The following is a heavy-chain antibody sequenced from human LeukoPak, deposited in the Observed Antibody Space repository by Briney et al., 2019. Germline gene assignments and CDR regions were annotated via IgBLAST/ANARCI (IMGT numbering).Heavy chain of an antibody. D-gene: IGHD3-16*02. V-gene: IGHV5-51*01. CDR3: ARERSFQGYFDF. Sequence: GESLKISCRGSGYTFTNYWIGWVRQMPGKGLEWMGIIHPDDSDTRFSPSFQGQVTISADKSVSTAYLQWSSLKASDTAMYYCARERSFQGYFDFWGQGTLVTVSS. CDR2: IHPDDSDT. CDR1: GYTFTNYW. J-gene: IGHJ4*02.